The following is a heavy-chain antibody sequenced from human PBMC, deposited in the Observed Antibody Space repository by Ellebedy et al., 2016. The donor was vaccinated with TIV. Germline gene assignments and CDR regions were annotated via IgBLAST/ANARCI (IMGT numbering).Heavy chain of an antibody. Sequence: GGSLRLSCVGSGFTFSSDWMDWVRQAPGKGLEWVANIKPDGSEQYYVDSVKGRFTISRDNAKNSLYLQMNSLRAEDTAVYYCARVSWGSGSYYLWYYYYYMDVWGKGTTVTVSS. CDR3: ARVSWGSGSYYLWYYYYYMDV. V-gene: IGHV3-7*01. CDR2: IKPDGSEQ. D-gene: IGHD3-10*01. J-gene: IGHJ6*03. CDR1: GFTFSSDW.